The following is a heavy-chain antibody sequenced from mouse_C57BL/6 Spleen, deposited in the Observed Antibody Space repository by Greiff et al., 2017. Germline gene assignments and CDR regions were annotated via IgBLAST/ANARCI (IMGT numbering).Heavy chain of an antibody. Sequence: DVKLVESGGGLVKPGGSLKLSCAASGFTFSSYAMSWVRQTPEKRLEWVATISDGGSYTYYPDNVKGRFTISRDNAKSNLYLQMSHLKSEDTAMYYCARDPSTVVAHWYFDVWGTGTTVTVSS. CDR1: GFTFSSYA. J-gene: IGHJ1*03. V-gene: IGHV5-4*01. CDR3: ARDPSTVVAHWYFDV. D-gene: IGHD1-1*01. CDR2: ISDGGSYT.